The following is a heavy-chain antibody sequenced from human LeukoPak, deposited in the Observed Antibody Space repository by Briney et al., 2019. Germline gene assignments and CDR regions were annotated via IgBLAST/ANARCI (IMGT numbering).Heavy chain of an antibody. CDR1: GGSISSDY. Sequence: SETLPLTCTVSGGSISSDYWSWIRQPGGKGLEWIGRIYTSGSTDYNPSLKSRVTMSVDTSKNQFSLKLTSVTAADTALYYCARHYGGSAYYFDYWGQGTLVTVSS. CDR2: IYTSGST. CDR3: ARHYGGSAYYFDY. V-gene: IGHV4-4*07. D-gene: IGHD3-22*01. J-gene: IGHJ4*02.